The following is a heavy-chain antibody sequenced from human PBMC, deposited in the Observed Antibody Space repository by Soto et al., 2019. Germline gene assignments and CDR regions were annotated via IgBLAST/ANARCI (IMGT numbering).Heavy chain of an antibody. D-gene: IGHD3-3*01. CDR3: AKVSVLREVVWVYSAYSGMDA. V-gene: IGHV3-23*01. CDR2: ISGSGGST. Sequence: PGGSLRPSCAASGFTFSSYALSWVRQAPGKGLEWVSAISGSGGSTYYADSVKGRFTISRDNSKNTLYLQMNSLRAEDTAVYYCAKVSVLREVVWVYSAYSGMDAWALRATLPISS. CDR1: GFTFSSYA. J-gene: IGHJ6*02.